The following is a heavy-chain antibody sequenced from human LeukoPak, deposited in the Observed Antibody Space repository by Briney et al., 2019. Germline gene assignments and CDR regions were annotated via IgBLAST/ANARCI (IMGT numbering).Heavy chain of an antibody. CDR1: GFSLSTDGMR. J-gene: IGHJ4*02. CDR2: IDWDDDK. Sequence: GPALVKPTQTLTLTCTFSGFSLSTDGMRVHWIRQPPGKALEWLARIDWDDDKFYSTSLKTRLTISKDTSKNQVVLTMTNMDPVDTATYYCARTRLGNSSTWFDYWGQGTLVTVSS. CDR3: ARTRLGNSSTWFDY. V-gene: IGHV2-70*04. D-gene: IGHD6-13*01.